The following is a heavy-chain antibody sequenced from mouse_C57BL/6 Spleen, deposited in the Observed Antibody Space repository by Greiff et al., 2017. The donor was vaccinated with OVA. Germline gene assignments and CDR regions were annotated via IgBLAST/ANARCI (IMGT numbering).Heavy chain of an antibody. D-gene: IGHD2-5*01. J-gene: IGHJ2*01. Sequence: DVKLVESGGGLVKPGGSLKLSCAASGFTFSDYGMHWVRQAPEKGLEWVAYISSGSSTIYYADTVKGRFTISRDNDKNTLFLQMTSLRSKDTAMYYCARGHYSNYFDYWGQGTTLSVSS. CDR3: ARGHYSNYFDY. CDR1: GFTFSDYG. CDR2: ISSGSSTI. V-gene: IGHV5-17*01.